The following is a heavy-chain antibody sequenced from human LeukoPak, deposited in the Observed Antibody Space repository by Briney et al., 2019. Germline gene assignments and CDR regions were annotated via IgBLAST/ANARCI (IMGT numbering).Heavy chain of an antibody. D-gene: IGHD3-10*01. CDR3: ARDRVRGVNWFDP. V-gene: IGHV1-18*01. CDR2: ISAYNGNT. J-gene: IGHJ5*02. Sequence: ASVKVSCKASGYTFTTYGISWVQQAPGQGLEWMGWISAYNGNTNYAQKLQGKVTMTTDTSTSTAYMELRSLRSDDTAVYYCARDRVRGVNWFDPWGQGTLVTVSS. CDR1: GYTFTTYG.